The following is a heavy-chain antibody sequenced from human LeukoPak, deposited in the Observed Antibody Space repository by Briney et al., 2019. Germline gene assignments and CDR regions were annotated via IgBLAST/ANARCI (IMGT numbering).Heavy chain of an antibody. CDR1: GGSISSGDYY. V-gene: IGHV4-30-4*01. D-gene: IGHD6-19*01. J-gene: IGHJ4*02. CDR3: ARGKGLENYFDY. Sequence: PSETLSLTCTVSGGSISSGDYYWSWIRQPPGKGLEWIGYIYYSGSTYYNPSLKSRVTKSVDTSKNQFSLKLSSVTAADTAVYYCARGKGLENYFDYWGQGTLVTVSS. CDR2: IYYSGST.